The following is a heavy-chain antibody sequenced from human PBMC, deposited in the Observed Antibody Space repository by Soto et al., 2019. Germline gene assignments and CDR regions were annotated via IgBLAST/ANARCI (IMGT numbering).Heavy chain of an antibody. CDR2: VWYDGRNK. Sequence: QVQLVESGGGVVQPGRSLRLSCAASGCTFNNYGMHWVRQVPGKGLEWVALVWYDGRNKYYVDSVKGRFTISRDNSKNTLYLEMNSLRDEDTAVYYCLRAAGYSGYDYVYYYGMDVWGQGTTVTVSS. V-gene: IGHV3-33*01. J-gene: IGHJ6*02. D-gene: IGHD5-12*01. CDR3: LRAAGYSGYDYVYYYGMDV. CDR1: GCTFNNYG.